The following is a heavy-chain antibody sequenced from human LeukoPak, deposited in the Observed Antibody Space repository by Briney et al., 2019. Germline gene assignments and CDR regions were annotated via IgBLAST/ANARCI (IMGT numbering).Heavy chain of an antibody. J-gene: IGHJ4*02. V-gene: IGHV4-34*01. CDR2: IHPRGST. CDR3: ARGLDTYRSGVD. Sequence: SETQSLTCAVYGGSFSGYYCTWLRQAPGKGLEWIGEIHPRGSTNYNPSPRSRVSLSLDTSKNQFSLRLSSVTAADTAVYFCARGLDTYRSGVDWGQGTLVTVSS. CDR1: GGSFSGYY. D-gene: IGHD3-3*01.